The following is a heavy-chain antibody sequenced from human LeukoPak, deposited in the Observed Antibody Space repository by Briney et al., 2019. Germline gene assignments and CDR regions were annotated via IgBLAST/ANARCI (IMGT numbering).Heavy chain of an antibody. J-gene: IGHJ4*02. Sequence: GGSLRLSCAASGFTFSSYSMNWVRQAPGKGLEWVSSISSSSYIYYADSVKGRFTISRDNAKNSLYLQMNSLRAEDTAVYYCAPLPRDDYDPDYWGQGTLVTVSS. CDR2: ISSSSYI. D-gene: IGHD4-17*01. CDR3: APLPRDDYDPDY. CDR1: GFTFSSYS. V-gene: IGHV3-21*01.